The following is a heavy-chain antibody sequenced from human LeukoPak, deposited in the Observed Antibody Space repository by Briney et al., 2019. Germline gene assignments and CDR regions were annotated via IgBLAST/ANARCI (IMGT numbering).Heavy chain of an antibody. V-gene: IGHV4-34*01. D-gene: IGHD3-10*01. CDR1: GGSFSGYY. J-gene: IGHJ4*02. Sequence: SETLSLTCAVYGGSFSGYYWSWIRQPPGKGLEWIGEINHSGSTNYNPSLKSRVTISVDTSKNQFSLKLSSVTAADTAVYYCARRAKYGSGSYHMRRNYFDYWGQGTLVTVSS. CDR3: ARRAKYGSGSYHMRRNYFDY. CDR2: INHSGST.